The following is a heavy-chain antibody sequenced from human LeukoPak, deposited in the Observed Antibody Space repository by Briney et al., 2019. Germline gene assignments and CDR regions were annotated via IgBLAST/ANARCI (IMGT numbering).Heavy chain of an antibody. CDR1: GFTFDDYG. V-gene: IGHV3-20*04. CDR2: INWNGGST. CDR3: ARYSSSSEVYYMDV. Sequence: PGGSLRLSCAASGFTFDDYGMSWVRQAPGKGLEWVSGINWNGGSTGYADSVKGRFTISRDNAKNPLYLQMNSLRAEDTALYYCARYSSSSEVYYMDVWGKGTTVTVSS. J-gene: IGHJ6*03. D-gene: IGHD6-6*01.